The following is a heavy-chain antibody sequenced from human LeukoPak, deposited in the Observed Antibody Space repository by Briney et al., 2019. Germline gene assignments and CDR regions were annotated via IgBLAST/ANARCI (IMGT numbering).Heavy chain of an antibody. CDR3: ARDLYDSSGYYFGH. CDR2: IRSKTFGGTA. J-gene: IGHJ4*02. V-gene: IGHV3-49*03. D-gene: IGHD3-22*01. CDR1: GFIFGDYA. Sequence: GGSLRLSCTGSGFIFGDYAMSWFRQAPGRGLEWVGFIRSKTFGGTAEYAAAVRDRFIISRDDSKNIAYLQMKSLKMEDTAVYYCARDLYDSSGYYFGHWGQGTLVIVSS.